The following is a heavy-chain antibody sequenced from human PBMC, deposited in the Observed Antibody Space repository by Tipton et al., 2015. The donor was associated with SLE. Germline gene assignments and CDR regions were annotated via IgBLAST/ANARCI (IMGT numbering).Heavy chain of an antibody. CDR3: AKDTLESFCCDS. CDR2: IWSDGSNE. V-gene: IGHV3-33*06. Sequence: SLRLSCSVSGFTFSTYGMHWVRQAPGKGLEWVAVIWSDGSNEYFADSVKGRFTIPRDNSNNILYLQMNSLRAEDTAVYYCAKDTLESFCCDSWGQGTLVTGTS. J-gene: IGHJ4*02. CDR1: GFTFSTYG. D-gene: IGHD1-1*01.